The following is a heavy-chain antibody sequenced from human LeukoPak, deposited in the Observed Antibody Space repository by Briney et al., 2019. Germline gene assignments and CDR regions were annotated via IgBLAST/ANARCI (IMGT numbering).Heavy chain of an antibody. CDR2: IYYSGST. CDR1: GGSISSSSYY. D-gene: IGHD3-22*01. Sequence: SETLSLTCTVSGGSISSSSYYWGWLRQPPGTGLEWIGSIYYSGSTYYNSSLKSRVTLSVDTSNNQFSLKLTSVTAADTAVYYCASDSFYDSGGYFYYWGQGTLVTVSS. V-gene: IGHV4-39*07. CDR3: ASDSFYDSGGYFYY. J-gene: IGHJ4*02.